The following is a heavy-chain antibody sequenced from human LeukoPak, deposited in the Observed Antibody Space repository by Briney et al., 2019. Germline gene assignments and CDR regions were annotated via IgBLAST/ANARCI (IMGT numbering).Heavy chain of an antibody. CDR3: AKACSSSSFRYYFDY. J-gene: IGHJ4*02. D-gene: IGHD6-6*01. Sequence: PGGSLRLSCAASGFTFSSYAMSWVRQAPGKGLGWVSAISGSGGSTYYADSVKGRFTISRDNSKNTLYLQMNSLRAEDTAVYYCAKACSSSSFRYYFDYWGQGTLVTVSS. CDR2: ISGSGGST. CDR1: GFTFSSYA. V-gene: IGHV3-23*01.